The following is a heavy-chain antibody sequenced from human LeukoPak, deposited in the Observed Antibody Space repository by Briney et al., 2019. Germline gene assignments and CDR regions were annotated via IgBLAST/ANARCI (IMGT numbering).Heavy chain of an antibody. Sequence: GGSLRLSCAASGFTFSSYWMSWVRQAPGKGLEWVANIKQDGSEKYYVDSVKGRFTISRENAKNSLYLQMNSLRAEDAAVYYCARGRSSSWAAPIRYWGQGTLVTVSS. CDR1: GFTFSSYW. CDR3: ARGRSSSWAAPIRY. D-gene: IGHD6-13*01. J-gene: IGHJ4*02. CDR2: IKQDGSEK. V-gene: IGHV3-7*01.